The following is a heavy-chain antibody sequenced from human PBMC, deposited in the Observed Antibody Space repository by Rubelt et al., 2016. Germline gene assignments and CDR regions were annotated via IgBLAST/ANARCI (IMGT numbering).Heavy chain of an antibody. D-gene: IGHD4-17*01. V-gene: IGHV4-61*01. CDR1: GGSVGSGSYY. CDR3: AKHGHDDGDSDHFDH. Sequence: QVQLQESGPGLVKPSETLSLTCTVSGGSVGSGSYYWSWIRQPPGKGLEWIGYIYYSGSTNYNPSLKSRVTISVDTSKNQLSLKLRSVTAADTAVYYCAKHGHDDGDSDHFDHWGQGTLVTVAS. CDR2: IYYSGST. J-gene: IGHJ4*02.